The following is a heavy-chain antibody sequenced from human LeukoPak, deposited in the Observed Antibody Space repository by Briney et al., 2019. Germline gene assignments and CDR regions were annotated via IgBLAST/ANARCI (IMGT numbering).Heavy chain of an antibody. V-gene: IGHV4-34*01. CDR1: GGSFSRYY. CDR3: ARGATISETGYFDF. D-gene: IGHD5-24*01. J-gene: IGHJ4*03. CDR2: IDHRGDT. Sequence: SETLTLTCAVYGGSFSRYYWSWIRQSPGKGLEWIAEIDHRGDTNYNPSVKSRVTISVDTSKNQFSLKVRSLSAADTAVYYCARGATISETGYFDFWGQGTLVTVSS.